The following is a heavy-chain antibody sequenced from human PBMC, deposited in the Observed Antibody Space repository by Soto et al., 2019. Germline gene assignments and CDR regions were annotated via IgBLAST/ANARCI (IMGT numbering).Heavy chain of an antibody. Sequence: PSETLSLTCAVSGGSISSGGYSWSWIRQPPGKGLEWIGYIYHSGSTYYNPSLKSRVTISVDRSKNQFSLKLSSVTAADTAVYYCARTKNYNFDYWGQGTLVTVSS. CDR2: IYHSGST. J-gene: IGHJ4*02. CDR1: GGSISSGGYS. V-gene: IGHV4-30-2*01. D-gene: IGHD1-7*01. CDR3: ARTKNYNFDY.